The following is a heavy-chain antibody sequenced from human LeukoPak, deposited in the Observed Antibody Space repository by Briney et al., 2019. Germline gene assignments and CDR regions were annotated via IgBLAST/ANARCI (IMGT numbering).Heavy chain of an antibody. CDR3: ARDKAVGPTLLDY. V-gene: IGHV1-8*01. J-gene: IGHJ4*02. CDR1: GYTFTSYD. CDR2: MNPNSGNT. D-gene: IGHD1-26*01. Sequence: GASVKVSCKASGYTFTSYDINWVRQATGQGLEWMGWMNPNSGNTGYAQKFQGRVTMTRNTSISTAYMELSSLRVEDTAVYYCARDKAVGPTLLDYWGQGTLVTVSS.